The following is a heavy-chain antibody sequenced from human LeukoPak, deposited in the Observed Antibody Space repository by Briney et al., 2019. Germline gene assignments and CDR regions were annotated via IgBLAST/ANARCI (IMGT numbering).Heavy chain of an antibody. CDR2: ISWNSGII. Sequence: GGSLRLSCAASGFTFDDYAMHWVRQAPGKGLEWVSGISWNSGIITYADSVKGRFTISRDNSKNTLSLQMNSLRVEDTAIYYCAKAITASWALDYWGQGILVTVSS. J-gene: IGHJ4*02. D-gene: IGHD6-6*01. V-gene: IGHV3-9*01. CDR3: AKAITASWALDY. CDR1: GFTFDDYA.